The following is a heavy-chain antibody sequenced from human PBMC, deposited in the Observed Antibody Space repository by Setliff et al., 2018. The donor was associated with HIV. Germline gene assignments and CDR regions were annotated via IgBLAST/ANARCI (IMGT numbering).Heavy chain of an antibody. D-gene: IGHD2-15*01. CDR2: IYYSGST. J-gene: IGHJ6*03. CDR1: GGSISSYY. CDR3: VRVGGGSWLGIHYYYYMDV. V-gene: IGHV4-59*08. Sequence: SETLSLTCTVSGGSISSYYWSWIRQPPGKGLEWIGYIYYSGSTNYNPSLKSRVTISVDTAKKQFSLKLTSLTGADTAVYYCVRVGGGSWLGIHYYYYMDVWGKGITVTVSS.